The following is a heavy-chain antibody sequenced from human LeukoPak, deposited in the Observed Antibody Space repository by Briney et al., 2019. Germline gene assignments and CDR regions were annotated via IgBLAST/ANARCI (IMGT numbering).Heavy chain of an antibody. CDR1: GYTFTSYD. D-gene: IGHD2-2*01. CDR2: INPNSGNT. V-gene: IGHV1-8*01. CDR3: ARGRGGVKNIWDIVVVPAAMGYYFDY. J-gene: IGHJ4*02. Sequence: ASLKVSCKASGYTFTSYDINCVRQGTRQGLEWMGWINPNSGNTGYAQKVQGRVTMTRNTAISTAYMELSSLRSEDTAVYSCARGRGGVKNIWDIVVVPAAMGYYFDYWGQGTLVTVSS.